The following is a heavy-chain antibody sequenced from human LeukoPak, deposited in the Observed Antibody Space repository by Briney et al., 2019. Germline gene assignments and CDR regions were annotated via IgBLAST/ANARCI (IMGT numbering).Heavy chain of an antibody. J-gene: IGHJ4*02. V-gene: IGHV3-7*01. CDR3: ARDVDGNLDY. Sequence: RGSLRLSCVGSGFTFSTFWMAWVRQAPGKGLEWVANMKHDGSAKHYVDSVKGRFTISRDNAKNSLYLQMNSLRAEDTAVYYCARDVDGNLDYWGQGTLVTVSS. CDR1: GFTFSTFW. D-gene: IGHD1-14*01. CDR2: MKHDGSAK.